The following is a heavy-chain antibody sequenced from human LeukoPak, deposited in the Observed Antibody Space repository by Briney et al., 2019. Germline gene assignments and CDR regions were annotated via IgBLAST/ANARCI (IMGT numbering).Heavy chain of an antibody. CDR1: GFTFSSYA. Sequence: GGSLRPSCAASGFTFSSYAMHWVRQAPGKGLEWVAVISYDGSNKYYADSVKGRFTISRDNSKNTLYLQMNSLRAEDTAVYYCAKDLTYCGGDCRDYWGQGTLVTVSS. CDR3: AKDLTYCGGDCRDY. CDR2: ISYDGSNK. J-gene: IGHJ4*02. V-gene: IGHV3-30*04. D-gene: IGHD2-21*02.